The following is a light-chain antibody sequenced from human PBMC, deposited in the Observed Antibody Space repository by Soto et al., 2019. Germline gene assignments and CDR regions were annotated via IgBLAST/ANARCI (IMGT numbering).Light chain of an antibody. CDR2: AAS. CDR1: QSISSY. J-gene: IGKJ1*01. V-gene: IGKV1-39*01. Sequence: DIQMTQSPSSLSASVGDRVTIALLASQSISSYLNWYQQKPGKAPKLLTYAASSLQSGVPSRFSGSGSGTDFTLTISSLQPEDFATYYCQQSYSTPPWTFGQGTKVDIK. CDR3: QQSYSTPPWT.